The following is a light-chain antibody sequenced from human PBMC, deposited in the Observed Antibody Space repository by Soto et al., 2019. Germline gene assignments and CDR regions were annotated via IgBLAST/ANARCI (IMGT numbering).Light chain of an antibody. Sequence: QSALTQPPSASGSPGQSVTISCTGTSSDVGGYNYVSWYQQVPGKAPKLLIYEVSKRPSGVPDRFSGSKSGNTASLTVSGLQADDEADYYCSSCAGTSNLVFGGGTKLTVL. J-gene: IGLJ3*02. V-gene: IGLV2-8*01. CDR3: SSCAGTSNLV. CDR2: EVS. CDR1: SSDVGGYNY.